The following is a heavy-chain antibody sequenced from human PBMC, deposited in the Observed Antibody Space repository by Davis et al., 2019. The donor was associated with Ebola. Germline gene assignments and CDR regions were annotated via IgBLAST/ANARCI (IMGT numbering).Heavy chain of an antibody. CDR3: AGGESGWDASDI. CDR1: GFTFSTYT. CDR2: ISISSAFI. J-gene: IGHJ3*02. D-gene: IGHD6-19*01. V-gene: IGHV3-21*01. Sequence: GESLKISCAASGFTFSTYTMTWVRQGPGKGLEWVSSISISSAFIYYADSVKGRFTVSRDNAKNSLSLKMDSLRAEDTAVYYCAGGESGWDASDIWGRGTMVTVSS.